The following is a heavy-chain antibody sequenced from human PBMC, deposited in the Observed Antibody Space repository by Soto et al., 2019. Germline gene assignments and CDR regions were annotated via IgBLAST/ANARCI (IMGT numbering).Heavy chain of an antibody. D-gene: IGHD3-22*01. J-gene: IGHJ4*02. CDR2: IYYSGST. V-gene: IGHV4-59*01. Sequence: ETLSLTFTVSGCSINNYYWSWIRQPPGKGLEWIGYIYYSGSTNYNPSLKSRVTISVDTSKNQFSLKLSSVTAADTAVYYCARAYFYDSSATGFDYWGQGTLVTVSS. CDR3: ARAYFYDSSATGFDY. CDR1: GCSINNYY.